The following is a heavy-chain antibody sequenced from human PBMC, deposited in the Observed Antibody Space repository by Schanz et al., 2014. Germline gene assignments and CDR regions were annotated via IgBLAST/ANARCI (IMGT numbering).Heavy chain of an antibody. Sequence: QVQLVQSGAEVKKPGASVKVSCKASGYTFTSYSIHWVRQAPGQGLEWMGWINVGNGNMKYSQKFQGRVTITRDTSAGTAYMELRSLRSDDTAVYYCASKARYTYGYDYWGQGTLVTVSS. J-gene: IGHJ4*02. CDR2: INVGNGNM. V-gene: IGHV1-3*01. D-gene: IGHD5-18*01. CDR3: ASKARYTYGYDY. CDR1: GYTFTSYS.